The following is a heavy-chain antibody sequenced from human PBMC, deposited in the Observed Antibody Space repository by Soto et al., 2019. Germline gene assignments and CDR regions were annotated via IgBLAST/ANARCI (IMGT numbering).Heavy chain of an antibody. CDR3: AAGEASSRNLAPYYLDF. V-gene: IGHV4-61*08. Sequence: PSETLSLTCTVSGGSIDSGDYYWSWIRQPPGKGLEWIGYIHYSGTTSFFPSYNPSLRSRVTISEDTSKNQFSLKLLSVTTADTAVYFCAAGEASSRNLAPYYLDFWGQGTLVTVSS. CDR1: GGSIDSGDYY. CDR2: IHYSGTT. D-gene: IGHD6-13*01. J-gene: IGHJ4*02.